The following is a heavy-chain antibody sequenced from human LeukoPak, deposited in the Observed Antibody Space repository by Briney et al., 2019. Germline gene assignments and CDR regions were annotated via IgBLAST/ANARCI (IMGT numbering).Heavy chain of an antibody. Sequence: PSETLSLTCTVSGGSISSCYWSWIRQPPGKGLEWIGYIYYSGSTNYNPSLKSRVTISVDTSKNQFSLKLSSVTAADTAVYYCARDPGPQGYYYDSGSYYTDNWFDPWGQGTLVTVSS. CDR3: ARDPGPQGYYYDSGSYYTDNWFDP. J-gene: IGHJ5*02. D-gene: IGHD3-10*01. CDR2: IYYSGST. V-gene: IGHV4-59*01. CDR1: GGSISSCY.